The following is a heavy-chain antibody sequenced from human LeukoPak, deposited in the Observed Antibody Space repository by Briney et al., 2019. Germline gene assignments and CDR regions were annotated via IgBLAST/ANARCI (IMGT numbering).Heavy chain of an antibody. Sequence: MASETLSLTCTVSGGSISSNNWWGWVRQPPGKGLERIGEIYHSGSPNYNPSLKSRVTISVDKSRNHFTLNLSSVTAADTAVYYCARVNINNWHSCDYWGQGTLVTVSS. CDR2: IYHSGSP. D-gene: IGHD1-1*01. V-gene: IGHV4-4*02. CDR3: ARVNINNWHSCDY. J-gene: IGHJ4*02. CDR1: GGSISSNNW.